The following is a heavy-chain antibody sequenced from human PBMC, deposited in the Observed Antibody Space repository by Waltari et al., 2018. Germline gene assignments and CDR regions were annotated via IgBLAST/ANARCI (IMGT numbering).Heavy chain of an antibody. J-gene: IGHJ4*02. Sequence: EVQLLESGGGLVQPGGSLRLSCAACGFTFNHHAMTWVRQAQGKGLEWVSRISGSGDGIWYAGSVKGRFTISRDNSKNTLLLQMNSLRAEDTAIYYCAKEGGYSEYIPTHNDFWGQGTLVTVSS. D-gene: IGHD1-26*01. CDR3: AKEGGYSEYIPTHNDF. CDR1: GFTFNHHA. V-gene: IGHV3-23*01. CDR2: ISGSGDGI.